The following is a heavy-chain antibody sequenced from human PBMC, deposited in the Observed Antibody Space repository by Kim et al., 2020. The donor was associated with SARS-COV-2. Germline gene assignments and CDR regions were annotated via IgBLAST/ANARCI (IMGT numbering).Heavy chain of an antibody. Sequence: SVKVSCKASGGTFSSYAISWVRQAPGQGLEWMGGIIPIFGTANYAQKFQGRVTITADESTSTAYMELSSLRSEDTAVYYCARVHDYVWGSYRSDPWFDPWGQGTLVTVSS. CDR3: ARVHDYVWGSYRSDPWFDP. CDR2: IIPIFGTA. CDR1: GGTFSSYA. D-gene: IGHD3-16*02. V-gene: IGHV1-69*13. J-gene: IGHJ5*02.